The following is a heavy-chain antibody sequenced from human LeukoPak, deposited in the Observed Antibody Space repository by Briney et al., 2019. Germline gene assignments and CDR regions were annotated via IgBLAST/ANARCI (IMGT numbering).Heavy chain of an antibody. CDR3: APQTFDY. V-gene: IGHV3-33*01. CDR2: IWYDGSQK. Sequence: QPGRPLRLSCAASGLTFSNYGMHWVRQAPGKGLEWVAVIWYDGSQKYYADSVKGRVTISRDNAKNTVYLQMNSLRVEDTAVYYCAPQTFDYWGQGTLVTVSS. CDR1: GLTFSNYG. J-gene: IGHJ4*02.